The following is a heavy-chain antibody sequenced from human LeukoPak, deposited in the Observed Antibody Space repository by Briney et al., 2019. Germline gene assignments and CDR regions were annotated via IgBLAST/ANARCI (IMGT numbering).Heavy chain of an antibody. CDR1: GFTFSSYG. V-gene: IGHV3-23*01. CDR3: AKGRVRGVINYGYDS. J-gene: IGHJ4*02. CDR2: ISGSGGRT. D-gene: IGHD3-10*01. Sequence: GGSLRLSCAASGFTFSSYGMSWVRQAPGKGLEWVSGISGSGGRTHYADSVKGRFTISRDNSKNTLYLQMNSLRAEDTAVYYCAKGRVRGVINYGYDSWGQGTLVTVSS.